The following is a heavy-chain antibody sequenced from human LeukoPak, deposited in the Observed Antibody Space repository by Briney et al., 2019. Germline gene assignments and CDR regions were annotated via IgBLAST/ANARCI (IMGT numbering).Heavy chain of an antibody. J-gene: IGHJ5*02. CDR3: ARDSVYATNWYDP. CDR1: GGSISSYY. V-gene: IGHV4-59*12. D-gene: IGHD2-8*01. Sequence: SETLSLTCTVSGGSISSYYWNWIRQSPGKGLEWIGYISHTGSTNYNPSLKSRVTLSVDMSKNSFSLKLTSVTAADTAVYYCARDSVYATNWYDPWGQGILVTVSS. CDR2: ISHTGST.